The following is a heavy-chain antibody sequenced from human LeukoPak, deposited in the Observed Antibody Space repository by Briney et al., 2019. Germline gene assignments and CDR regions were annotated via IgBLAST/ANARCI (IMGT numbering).Heavy chain of an antibody. CDR3: AREGTPRYYYGSGSYYEYYFDY. V-gene: IGHV1-2*02. J-gene: IGHJ4*02. D-gene: IGHD3-10*01. Sequence: GASVKVSCKASEYTFTGYYMHWVRQAPGQGLEWMGWINPNSGGTNYAQKFQGRVTMTRDTSISTAYMELSRLRSDDTAVYYCAREGTPRYYYGSGSYYEYYFDYWGQGTLVTVSS. CDR1: EYTFTGYY. CDR2: INPNSGGT.